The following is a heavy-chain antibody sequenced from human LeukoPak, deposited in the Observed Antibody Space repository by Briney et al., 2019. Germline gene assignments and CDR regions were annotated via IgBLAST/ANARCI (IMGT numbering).Heavy chain of an antibody. CDR1: GFTFSSYA. D-gene: IGHD6-13*01. J-gene: IGHJ4*02. V-gene: IGHV3-64D*06. CDR3: VKGTIAAAGPLDY. CDR2: ISSNGGST. Sequence: GGSLRLSCSASGFTFSSYAMHWVRQAPGKGLEYVSAISSNGGSTYYADSVKGRFTISRDNSKNTLYLQMSSLRAEDTAVYYCVKGTIAAAGPLDYWGQGTLVTVSS.